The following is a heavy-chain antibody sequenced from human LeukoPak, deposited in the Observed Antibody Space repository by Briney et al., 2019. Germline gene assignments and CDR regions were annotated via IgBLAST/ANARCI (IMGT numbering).Heavy chain of an antibody. V-gene: IGHV3-30-3*01. D-gene: IGHD1-1*01. CDR3: AREERAMYYFDY. J-gene: IGHJ4*02. CDR1: GFTFNSYA. CDR2: ISYDGSNK. Sequence: GRSLRLSCAASGFTFNSYAMHWVRQAPGRGLEWVAVISYDGSNKYYADSVKGRFTISRDNSKNTLYLQMNSLRAEDTAVYYCAREERAMYYFDYWGQGTLVTVSS.